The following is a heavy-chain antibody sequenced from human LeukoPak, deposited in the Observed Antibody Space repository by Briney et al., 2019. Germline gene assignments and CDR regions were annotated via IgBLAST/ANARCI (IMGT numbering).Heavy chain of an antibody. CDR3: ARDVHSSGDSWFDP. CDR2: ISYDGSNK. D-gene: IGHD3-22*01. J-gene: IGHJ5*02. Sequence: PGGSLRLSCAASGFTFSSYAMHWVRQAPGKGLEWVAVISYDGSNKYYADSVKGRFTISRDNSKNTLYLQMNSLRAEDTAVYYCARDVHSSGDSWFDPWGQGTLVTVSS. V-gene: IGHV3-30*01. CDR1: GFTFSSYA.